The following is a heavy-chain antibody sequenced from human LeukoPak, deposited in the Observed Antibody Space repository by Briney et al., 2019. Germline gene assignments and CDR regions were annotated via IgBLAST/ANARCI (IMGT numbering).Heavy chain of an antibody. V-gene: IGHV3-23*01. CDR1: GFTFSNYA. J-gene: IGHJ4*02. Sequence: GGSLRLSCVASGFTFSNYAMNWVRQAPGKGLEWVSVIGSGGDTYYVDSGKGRFTISRDNSQTTMYLQMNSLRAEDTAIYYCATHPPLHSATYGTVDHWGQGTLVFVSS. CDR2: IGSGGDT. D-gene: IGHD1-26*01. CDR3: ATHPPLHSATYGTVDH.